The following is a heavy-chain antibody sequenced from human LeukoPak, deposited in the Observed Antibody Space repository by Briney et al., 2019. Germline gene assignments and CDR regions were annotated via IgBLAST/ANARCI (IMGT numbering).Heavy chain of an antibody. CDR3: ARIHRSSTSCWMYNWFDP. D-gene: IGHD2-2*01. J-gene: IGHJ5*02. Sequence: SETLSLTCAVYGGSFSGYYWSWIRQPPGKGLEWIGEINHSGSTNYNPSLKSRVTISVDTSKNQFSLKLSSVTAADTAVYYCARIHRSSTSCWMYNWFDPWGQGTLVTVSS. CDR1: GGSFSGYY. V-gene: IGHV4-34*01. CDR2: INHSGST.